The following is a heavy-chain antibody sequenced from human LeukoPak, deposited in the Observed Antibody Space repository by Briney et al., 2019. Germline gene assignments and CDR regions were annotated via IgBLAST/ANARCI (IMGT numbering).Heavy chain of an antibody. CDR1: GFTFSSYA. Sequence: PGGSLRLSCAASGFTFSSYAMHWVRQAPGKGLEWVAVISYDGSNKYYADSVKGRFTISRDNSKNSLYLQINSLRAEDTAVYYCARVAEIVVVPAAQCLDYWGQGTLVTVSS. CDR2: ISYDGSNK. CDR3: ARVAEIVVVPAAQCLDY. V-gene: IGHV3-30*04. D-gene: IGHD2-2*01. J-gene: IGHJ4*02.